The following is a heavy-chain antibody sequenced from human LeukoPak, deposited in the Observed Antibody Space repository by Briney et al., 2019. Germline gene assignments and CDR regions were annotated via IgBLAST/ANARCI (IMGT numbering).Heavy chain of an antibody. CDR2: ISYDGSNK. V-gene: IGHV3-30-3*01. CDR1: GFTFSSYA. CDR3: ARDIYYDSSGYYGSVY. D-gene: IGHD3-22*01. J-gene: IGHJ4*02. Sequence: GRSLRLSCAASGFTFSSYAMHWVRQAPGKGLEWVAVISYDGSNKYYADSVKGRFTISRDNAKNSLYLQMNSLRAEDTAVYYCARDIYYDSSGYYGSVYWGQGTLVTVSS.